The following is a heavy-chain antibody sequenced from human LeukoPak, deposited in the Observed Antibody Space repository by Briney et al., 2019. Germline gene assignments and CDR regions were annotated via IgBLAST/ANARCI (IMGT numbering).Heavy chain of an antibody. Sequence: GGSLRLSCAASGFTLSNYDMNWVRQAPGKGLEWVSVIYSGGSTYYADSVKGRVTISRDNSKNTLYLQMNSLRAEDTAVYYCARGLYYFDTSGYLYYWGQGTLVTVSS. J-gene: IGHJ4*02. CDR3: ARGLYYFDTSGYLYY. D-gene: IGHD3-22*01. CDR2: IYSGGST. V-gene: IGHV3-53*01. CDR1: GFTLSNYD.